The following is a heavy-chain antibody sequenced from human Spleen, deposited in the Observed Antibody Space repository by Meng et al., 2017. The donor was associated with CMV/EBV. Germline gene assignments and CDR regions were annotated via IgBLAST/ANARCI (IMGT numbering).Heavy chain of an antibody. CDR3: ARGIAPSSNYFYYGMDV. CDR1: GDSIDSYY. CDR2: IYYSGST. J-gene: IGHJ6*02. V-gene: IGHV4-59*01. D-gene: IGHD2-21*01. Sequence: GSLRLSCTVSGDSIDSYYWSWIRQPPGTGLEWIGYIYYSGSTNYNPSLKSRLTISVDTSKNQFSLKLSSVTAADTAVYYCARGIAPSSNYFYYGMDVWGQGTTVTVSS.